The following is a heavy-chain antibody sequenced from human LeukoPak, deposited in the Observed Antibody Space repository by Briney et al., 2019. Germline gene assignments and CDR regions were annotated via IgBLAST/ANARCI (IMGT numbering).Heavy chain of an antibody. CDR1: GGSISSSSYY. D-gene: IGHD4-17*01. Sequence: SETLSLTCTVSGGSISSSSYYWGWIRQPPGKGLEWIGSIYYSGSTYHNPSLKSRVTISVNTSKNQFSLKVSSVTAADTAVYYCARLAGKRSTDLTVTRRDYYYFDYWGQGTLVTVSS. CDR2: IYYSGST. J-gene: IGHJ4*02. CDR3: ARLAGKRSTDLTVTRRDYYYFDY. V-gene: IGHV4-39*07.